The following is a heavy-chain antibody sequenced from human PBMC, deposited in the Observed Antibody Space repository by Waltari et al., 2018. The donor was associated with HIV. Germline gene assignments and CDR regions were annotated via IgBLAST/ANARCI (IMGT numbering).Heavy chain of an antibody. CDR3: TRMYYGSWCNMADYGLDV. CDR2: IDPDSGLT. V-gene: IGHV1-2*06. J-gene: IGHJ6*02. Sequence: QVQLVQSGTEVKKPGASVTVSCKASGYTFSGHYIHWVRQAPGQRLEWMGRIDPDSGLTNYSQTFQGRVTMTRAKSIGTVYMKLSALRSDDTALYYCTRMYYGSWCNMADYGLDVWGQGTMVTVSS. CDR1: GYTFSGHY. D-gene: IGHD3-10*01.